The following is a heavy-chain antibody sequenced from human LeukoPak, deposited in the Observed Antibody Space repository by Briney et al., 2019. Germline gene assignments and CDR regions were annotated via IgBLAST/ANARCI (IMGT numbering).Heavy chain of an antibody. V-gene: IGHV3-23*01. CDR3: AKGVGATPFDY. D-gene: IGHD1-26*01. J-gene: IGHJ4*02. Sequence: GGSLRLSRAASGFTFSTYAMSWVRQAPGKGLEWVSAIGGSDGRTYYADSVKGRFTISRDSSKNTLYLQMNSLRAEDTAVYYCAKGVGATPFDYWGQGTLVTVSS. CDR1: GFTFSTYA. CDR2: IGGSDGRT.